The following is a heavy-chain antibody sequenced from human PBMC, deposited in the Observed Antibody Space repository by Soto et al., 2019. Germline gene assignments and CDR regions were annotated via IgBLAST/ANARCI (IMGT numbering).Heavy chain of an antibody. J-gene: IGHJ4*02. Sequence: QVQLVESGGGVVQPGRSLRLSCAASGFTFSSYGLHWVRQAPGKGLEWVAIIWYDGSNKYYADSVKGRFTISRDNSNNTLYLQMTSLRAEDTAVYYCVRGSSAYKDYWGQGTLVTVSS. CDR1: GFTFSSYG. CDR3: VRGSSAYKDY. CDR2: IWYDGSNK. D-gene: IGHD3-22*01. V-gene: IGHV3-33*01.